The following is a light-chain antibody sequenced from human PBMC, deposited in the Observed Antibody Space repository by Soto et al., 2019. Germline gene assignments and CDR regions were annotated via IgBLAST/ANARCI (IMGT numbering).Light chain of an antibody. J-gene: IGKJ2*01. V-gene: IGKV3-20*01. CDR1: QSVCSSY. Sequence: EIVLTQSPGTLSLSPGERATLSCRASQSVCSSYLAWYQQKPGQAPRLLIYGASSRATGIPDRFSGSGSGTDFTLTISRLEPEDFAVYFCQHYGNSPPFTFGQGTKVEIK. CDR2: GAS. CDR3: QHYGNSPPFT.